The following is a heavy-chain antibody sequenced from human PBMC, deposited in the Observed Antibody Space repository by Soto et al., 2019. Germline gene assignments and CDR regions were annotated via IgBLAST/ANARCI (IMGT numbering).Heavy chain of an antibody. J-gene: IGHJ6*02. V-gene: IGHV3-7*01. CDR3: ARDYFRGWPIVYGMDV. CDR2: IKQDGSEK. Sequence: PGGSLRLSCAVSGFTFSDYWMSWVRQAPGKGLEWVANIKQDGSEKYYVDSVKGRFTVARDNAKNSLYLQMNSLRAEDTAVYYCARDYFRGWPIVYGMDVWGQGTTVTVSS. CDR1: GFTFSDYW. D-gene: IGHD3-9*01.